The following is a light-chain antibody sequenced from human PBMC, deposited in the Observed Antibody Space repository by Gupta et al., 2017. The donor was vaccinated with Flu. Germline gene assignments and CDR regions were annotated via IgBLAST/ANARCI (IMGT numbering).Light chain of an antibody. V-gene: IGKV3-15*01. CDR1: QFISSN. CDR2: GAS. CDR3: QQYNDWPPLT. Sequence: TTLSVSPGERATLSCRASQFISSNLAWYQQKPGQPPRLLIHGASSRAAEFPARFSGSGSGTEFTLTISSLQSEDSAVYYCQQYNDWPPLTFGGGTKVEI. J-gene: IGKJ4*01.